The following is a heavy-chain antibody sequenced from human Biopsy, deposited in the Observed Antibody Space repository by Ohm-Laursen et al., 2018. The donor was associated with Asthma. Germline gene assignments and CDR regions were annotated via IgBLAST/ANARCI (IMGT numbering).Heavy chain of an antibody. Sequence: ASVKVSCKASGYTFTSYAMNWVRQAPGQGLEWMGRIDPNSGGTNYAQKFLGRVTMTRDTSVNTAYMELSRLRSDDTAVYYCARDAAAAGESYYYYYGMDVWGQGTTVTVSS. D-gene: IGHD6-13*01. V-gene: IGHV1-2*06. J-gene: IGHJ6*02. CDR1: GYTFTSYA. CDR3: ARDAAAAGESYYYYYGMDV. CDR2: IDPNSGGT.